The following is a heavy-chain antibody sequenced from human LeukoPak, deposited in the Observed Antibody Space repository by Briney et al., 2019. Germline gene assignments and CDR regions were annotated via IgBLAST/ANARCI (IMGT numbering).Heavy chain of an antibody. CDR3: TTGIRGD. J-gene: IGHJ4*02. Sequence: GGSLRLSCAASGLTVTNAWMNWVRQAPGEGLDWVGRIASKTDGGATDYAAPVKGRFTISRDDSKNTLNLQMNSLKTEDTAVYYCTTGIRGDWGQGTLVTVSS. CDR2: IASKTDGGAT. V-gene: IGHV3-15*07. D-gene: IGHD3-10*01. CDR1: GLTVTNAW.